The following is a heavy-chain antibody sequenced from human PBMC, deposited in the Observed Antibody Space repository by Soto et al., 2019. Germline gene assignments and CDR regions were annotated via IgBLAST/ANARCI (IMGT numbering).Heavy chain of an antibody. CDR2: INHSGST. J-gene: IGHJ5*02. V-gene: IGHV4-34*01. CDR1: GGSFRGYY. Sequence: QVQLQQWGAGLLKPSETLSLTCAVYGGSFRGYYWSWIRQPPGKGLEWIGEINHSGSTNYNPSLKSRVTISVDTSKNQFSLKLSSVTAADTAVYYCARGRITGTTTGWFDPWGQGTLVTVSS. D-gene: IGHD1-7*01. CDR3: ARGRITGTTTGWFDP.